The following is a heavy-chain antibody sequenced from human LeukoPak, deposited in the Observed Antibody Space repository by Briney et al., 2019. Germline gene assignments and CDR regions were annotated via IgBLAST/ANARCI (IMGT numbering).Heavy chain of an antibody. V-gene: IGHV4-59*01. J-gene: IGHJ4*02. CDR2: IYYSGST. CDR3: ARASDYGDLGY. D-gene: IGHD4-17*01. Sequence: SETLSLTCTVSGDSISSYYWSWIRQPSGKGLEWIGYIYYSGSTNYNPSLKSRVTISVDTSKNQFSLKLSSVTAADTAVYYCARASDYGDLGYWGQGTLVTVSS. CDR1: GDSISSYY.